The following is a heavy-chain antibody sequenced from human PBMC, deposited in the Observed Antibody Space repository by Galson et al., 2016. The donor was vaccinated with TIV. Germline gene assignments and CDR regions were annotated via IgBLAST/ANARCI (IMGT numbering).Heavy chain of an antibody. D-gene: IGHD3-22*01. CDR1: GFTVSSNF. CDR3: ARELGESASENYYPGFDC. CDR2: IYSDGRT. V-gene: IGHV3-53*01. J-gene: IGHJ4*02. Sequence: SLRLSCAASGFTVSSNFMSWVRQAPGKGLEWISIIYSDGRTYYTESVKGRFTISRDDSRNTLYLQMNALIAEDTAIYYCARELGESASENYYPGFDCWGQGTLVTVSS.